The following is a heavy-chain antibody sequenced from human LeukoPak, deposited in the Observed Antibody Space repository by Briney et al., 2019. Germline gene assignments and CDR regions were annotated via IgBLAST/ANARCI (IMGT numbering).Heavy chain of an antibody. CDR1: GFTLSSYG. D-gene: IGHD3-10*02. V-gene: IGHV3-30*02. CDR3: AELGITMIGGV. CDR2: IRDDGSNK. J-gene: IGHJ6*04. Sequence: GGSLRLSCAASGFTLSSYGMHWVRQAPGKGLEWVAFIRDDGSNKYYADSVRGRFIISRDTSKNTLYLQMNSLRAEDTAVYYCAELGITMIGGVWGKGTTVTISS.